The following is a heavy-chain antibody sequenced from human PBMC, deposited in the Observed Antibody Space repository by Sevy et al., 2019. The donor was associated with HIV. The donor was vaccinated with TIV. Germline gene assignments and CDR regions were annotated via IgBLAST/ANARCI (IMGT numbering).Heavy chain of an antibody. J-gene: IGHJ3*02. Sequence: SETLSLTCTVSGGSINSDHWNWIRQPPGKGLEWIGYVYYTGGTNYNPSLKNRVTISVDRAKNQFSLKLTSVTAADTAVYYCAGRNDFDIWGQGTMVTVSS. CDR3: AGRNDFDI. CDR1: GGSINSDH. V-gene: IGHV4-59*08. CDR2: VYYTGGT.